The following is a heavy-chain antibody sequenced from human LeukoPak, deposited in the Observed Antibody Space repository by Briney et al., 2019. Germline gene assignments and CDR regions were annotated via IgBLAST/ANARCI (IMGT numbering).Heavy chain of an antibody. Sequence: PSGTLSLTCTVSGGSISAYFWSWIRQPPGRGLEWIGHVYHTGSTNYNPSLKSRVTISIDTSKDQFSLMVSSVTAADTAVYYCARGAVTNIRSWFDPWGQGTLVTVSS. V-gene: IGHV4-59*01. D-gene: IGHD4-17*01. CDR2: VYHTGST. CDR1: GGSISAYF. J-gene: IGHJ5*02. CDR3: ARGAVTNIRSWFDP.